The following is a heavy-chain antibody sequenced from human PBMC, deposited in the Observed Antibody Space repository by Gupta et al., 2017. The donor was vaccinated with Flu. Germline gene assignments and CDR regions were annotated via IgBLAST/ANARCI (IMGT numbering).Heavy chain of an antibody. D-gene: IGHD3-22*01. V-gene: IGHV3-74*01. CDR2: INSDGRGT. CDR3: VRDRDSSGYPWSEFDF. CDR1: YW. Sequence: YWMHWVRQAPGKGLVGVSRINSDGRGTSYADSVKGRFTISRDNARNTLSLQMNSLRVEDTAVYYCVRDRDSSGYPWSEFDFWGQGTLVTVSS. J-gene: IGHJ4*02.